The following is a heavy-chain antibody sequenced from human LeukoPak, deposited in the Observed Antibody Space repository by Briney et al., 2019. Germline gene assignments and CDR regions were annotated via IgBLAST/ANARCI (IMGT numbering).Heavy chain of an antibody. J-gene: IGHJ5*02. V-gene: IGHV3-23*01. Sequence: GRSLRLSCAASGFTFSSYGMNWVRQAPGKGLEWVSGISNSGGTTYYADSVKGRFTISRDNSKNTLYLQMNSLRAEDTAVYYCAKSGCSSTSCYSILSGWLDPWGQGTLVTVSS. CDR2: ISNSGGTT. CDR1: GFTFSSYG. CDR3: AKSGCSSTSCYSILSGWLDP. D-gene: IGHD2-2*02.